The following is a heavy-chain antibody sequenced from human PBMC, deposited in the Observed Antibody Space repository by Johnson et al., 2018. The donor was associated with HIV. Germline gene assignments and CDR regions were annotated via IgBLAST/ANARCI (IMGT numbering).Heavy chain of an antibody. CDR1: GFIVGTKY. Sequence: QMLLVESGGGLVQSGGSLRLACVASGFIVGTKYMSWVRQAPGKGLEWVSYISSSGSTIYYADSVKGRFTISRYNAKNSLYLQMNSRRAEDTALYYCAREGGGFRGFGGCDIWGQGTMVTVSS. D-gene: IGHD3-10*01. V-gene: IGHV3-11*01. CDR2: ISSSGSTI. J-gene: IGHJ3*02. CDR3: AREGGGFRGFGGCDI.